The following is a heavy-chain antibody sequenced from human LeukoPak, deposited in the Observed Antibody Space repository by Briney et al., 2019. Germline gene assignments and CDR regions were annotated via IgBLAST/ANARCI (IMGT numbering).Heavy chain of an antibody. J-gene: IGHJ4*02. CDR2: LDASGSDT. CDR3: ADYRKPQGLDY. CDR1: EFPFSVYA. D-gene: IGHD1-14*01. V-gene: IGHV3-23*01. Sequence: GGSLRLSCEVSEFPFSVYAMAWVRQAPGEVLEWVSALDASGSDTYYTDSVKGRFTISRDNSKKTVYLQMNSLRVEDTAVYYCADYRKPQGLDYWGQGTLVTVSS.